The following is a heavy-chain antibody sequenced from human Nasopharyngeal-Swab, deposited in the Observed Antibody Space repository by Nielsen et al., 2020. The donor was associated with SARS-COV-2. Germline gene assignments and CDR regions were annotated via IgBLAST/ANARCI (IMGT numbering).Heavy chain of an antibody. Sequence: WIRQPPGKGLEWIGYIYYSGSTNYNPSLKSRVTVSVDTSKNQFSLKLGSVTAADTAVYYCARGTTIFGVVITPFDYWGQGTLVTVSS. CDR3: ARGTTIFGVVITPFDY. D-gene: IGHD3-3*01. J-gene: IGHJ4*02. V-gene: IGHV4-59*01. CDR2: IYYSGST.